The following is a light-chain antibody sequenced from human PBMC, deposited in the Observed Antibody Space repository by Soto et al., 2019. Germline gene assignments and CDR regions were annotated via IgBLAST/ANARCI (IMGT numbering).Light chain of an antibody. J-gene: IGLJ3*02. CDR3: CSYADTSTWV. CDR1: SGDVGNYNL. Sequence: QSALTQPASVSGSPGQSITISCTGTSGDVGNYNLVSWYQQLPGKAPKLMIYEVSKWPSGVSNRFSGSKSGNTASLTISGLQAEDEAAYYCCSYADTSTWVFGGGTKLTVL. V-gene: IGLV2-23*02. CDR2: EVS.